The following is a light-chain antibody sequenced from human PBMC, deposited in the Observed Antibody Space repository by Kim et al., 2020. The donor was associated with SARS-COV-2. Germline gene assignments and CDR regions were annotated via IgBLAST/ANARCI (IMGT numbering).Light chain of an antibody. V-gene: IGKV3D-20*01. CDR3: QQYGRSLWT. J-gene: IGKJ1*01. CDR1: QSVTSSR. CDR2: DAS. Sequence: SPGERVTLSCGASQSVTSSRLAWYQQKPGLAPRLLIYDASTRATGIPDRFSGSGSGTDFTLTINRLEPEDFAVYYCQQYGRSLWTFGQGTKVDIK.